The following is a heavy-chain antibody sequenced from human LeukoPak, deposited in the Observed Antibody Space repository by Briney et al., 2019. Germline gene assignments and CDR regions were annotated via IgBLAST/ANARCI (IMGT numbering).Heavy chain of an antibody. Sequence: SETLSLTCAVYGGSFSGYYWGWLRQPPGKGLEWIGEINHSGSTNYNPSLKSRVTISVDTSKNQFSLKLSSVTAADTAVYYCAAAAGTRYFDYWGQGTLVTVSS. D-gene: IGHD6-13*01. J-gene: IGHJ4*02. CDR2: INHSGST. V-gene: IGHV4-34*01. CDR1: GGSFSGYY. CDR3: AAAAGTRYFDY.